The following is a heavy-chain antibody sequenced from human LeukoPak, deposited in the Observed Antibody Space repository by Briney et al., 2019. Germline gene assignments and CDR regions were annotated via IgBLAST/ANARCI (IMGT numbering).Heavy chain of an antibody. Sequence: KASETLSLTCAVYGGSFTGYYWSWIRQPPGKGLEWIGEINHSGSTNYNPSLKSRVTISVDTSKNQFSLKLSSVTAAETAVYYCARGQGEVLRFLEWLFHYFDFWGQGTLVTVSS. J-gene: IGHJ4*02. V-gene: IGHV4-34*01. CDR2: INHSGST. CDR1: GGSFTGYY. CDR3: ARGQGEVLRFLEWLFHYFDF. D-gene: IGHD3-3*01.